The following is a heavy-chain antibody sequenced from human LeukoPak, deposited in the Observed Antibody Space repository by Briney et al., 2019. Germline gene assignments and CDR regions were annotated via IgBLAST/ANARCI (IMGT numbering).Heavy chain of an antibody. V-gene: IGHV3-66*01. CDR1: GFTVSSNY. CDR2: LYNGDTT. CDR3: ASRPSGYPGPFDY. Sequence: GGSLRLSCAVSGFTVSSNYMSWVRQAPGKGLECVSALYNGDTTYYADSVKGRFTVSGDNSKNTLYLQMDSLRAEDTAVYYCASRPSGYPGPFDYWGQGALATVSS. J-gene: IGHJ4*02. D-gene: IGHD5-12*01.